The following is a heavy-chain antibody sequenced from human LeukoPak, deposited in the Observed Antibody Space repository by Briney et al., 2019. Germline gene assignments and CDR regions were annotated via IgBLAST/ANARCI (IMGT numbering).Heavy chain of an antibody. CDR2: ISAYNGNS. J-gene: IGHJ4*02. D-gene: IGHD6-19*01. Sequence: ASVKVSCKASGYTFTSYGISWVRQAPGQGLEWMGWISAYNGNSNYAQKLQGRVTMTTDTSTSTAYMELRSLRSDDTAVSYCARDHSSGWYSPLDYWGQGTLVTVSS. CDR1: GYTFTSYG. CDR3: ARDHSSGWYSPLDY. V-gene: IGHV1-18*01.